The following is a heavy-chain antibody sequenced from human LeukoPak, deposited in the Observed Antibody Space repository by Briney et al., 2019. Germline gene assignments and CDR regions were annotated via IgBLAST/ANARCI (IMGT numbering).Heavy chain of an antibody. D-gene: IGHD4-17*01. CDR1: GFTVSDYY. J-gene: IGHJ4*02. Sequence: PGGSLRLSCAASGFTVSDYYMTWIRQAPGKGLEWVSYISSSGTYTNYADSVKGRFTISRDNSKNSLYLQMNSLRTEDTALYYCARRDDYGDYGESGYFDYWGQGTLVTVSS. CDR2: ISSSGTYT. CDR3: ARRDDYGDYGESGYFDY. V-gene: IGHV3-11*03.